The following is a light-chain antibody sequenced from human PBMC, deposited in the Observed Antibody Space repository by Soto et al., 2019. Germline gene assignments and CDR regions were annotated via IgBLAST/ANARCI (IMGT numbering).Light chain of an antibody. CDR1: SSNIGAGHD. CDR2: RDI. J-gene: IGLJ2*01. Sequence: QSVLTQPPSVSGAPGQRGTISCTGSSSNIGAGHDVHWYQQLPGTAPRLLIYRDINRPSGVPDRFSGSKSGTSASLAITGLQAEDEANYYCQSYDSSLSGSRIFGEGTKVTVL. CDR3: QSYDSSLSGSRI. V-gene: IGLV1-40*01.